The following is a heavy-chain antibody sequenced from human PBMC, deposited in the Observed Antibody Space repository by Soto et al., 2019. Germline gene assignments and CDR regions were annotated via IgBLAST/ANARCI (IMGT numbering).Heavy chain of an antibody. D-gene: IGHD2-2*01. CDR3: SRPYRSSTICSHLFYT. J-gene: IGHJ5*02. CDR1: GYTFTGYY. CDR2: INPNSGGT. V-gene: IGHV1-2*02. Sequence: ASVKVSCKASGYTFTGYYMHWVRQAPGQGLEWMGWINPNSGGTNYAQKFQGRVTMTRGTSISPAYMELSRLRSDDTAVYYCSRPYRSSTICSHLFYTWGQGTLVHLSS.